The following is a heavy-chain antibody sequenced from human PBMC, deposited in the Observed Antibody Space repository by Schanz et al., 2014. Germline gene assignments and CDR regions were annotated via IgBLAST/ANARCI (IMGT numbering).Heavy chain of an antibody. Sequence: EVQLVQSGGGLVQPGGSLRLSCAASGFTFSNYGMHWVRQAPGKGLEWVSYVSRSTPDIYYADSVKGRFTMSRDNAKNSVFLQMNSLRAEDTAVYYCVRDSFFAFDYWGQGTLVTVSS. CDR3: VRDSFFAFDY. D-gene: IGHD3-3*01. V-gene: IGHV3-48*01. CDR2: VSRSTPDI. J-gene: IGHJ4*02. CDR1: GFTFSNYG.